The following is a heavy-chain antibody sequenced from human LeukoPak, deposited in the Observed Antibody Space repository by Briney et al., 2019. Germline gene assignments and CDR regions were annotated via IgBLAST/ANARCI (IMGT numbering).Heavy chain of an antibody. D-gene: IGHD3-3*01. Sequence: SETLSLTCTVSGGSISSYYWSWIRQPPGKGLEWIGYIYYSGSTNYNPSLKSRVIISVDTSKNQFSLKLSSVTAADTAVYYCAAQEYYDFWSGPYYFDYWGQGTLVTVSS. CDR3: AAQEYYDFWSGPYYFDY. CDR1: GGSISSYY. J-gene: IGHJ4*02. V-gene: IGHV4-59*01. CDR2: IYYSGST.